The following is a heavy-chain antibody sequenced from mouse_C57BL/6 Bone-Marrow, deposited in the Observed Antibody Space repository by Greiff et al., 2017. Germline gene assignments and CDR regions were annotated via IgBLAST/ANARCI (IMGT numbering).Heavy chain of an antibody. CDR3: ARDRPYYFDY. CDR2: ISDGGSYT. Sequence: VQLQQSGGGLVKPGGSLKLSCAASGFTFSSYAMSWVRQTPEKRLEWVATISDGGSYTYYPDNVKGRFTISRDNAKNNLYLQMSHLKSEDTAMYYCARDRPYYFDYWGQGTTLTVSS. CDR1: GFTFSSYA. J-gene: IGHJ2*01. V-gene: IGHV5-4*01.